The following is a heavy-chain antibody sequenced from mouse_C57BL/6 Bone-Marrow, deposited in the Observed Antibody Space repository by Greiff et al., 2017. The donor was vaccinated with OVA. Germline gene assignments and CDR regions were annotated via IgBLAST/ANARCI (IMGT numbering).Heavy chain of an antibody. Sequence: QVQLQQSGAELARPGASVKLSCKASGYTFTSYGISWVKQRTGQGLEWIGEIHPRSGNTYYNEKFKGKATLTADKSSSTAYMELRSLTSEDSAVYFCARSYSNYVWFAYWGQGTLVTVSA. V-gene: IGHV1-81*01. D-gene: IGHD2-5*01. CDR2: IHPRSGNT. CDR1: GYTFTSYG. CDR3: ARSYSNYVWFAY. J-gene: IGHJ3*01.